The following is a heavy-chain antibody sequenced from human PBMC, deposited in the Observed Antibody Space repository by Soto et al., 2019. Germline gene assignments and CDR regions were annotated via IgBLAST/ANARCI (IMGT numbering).Heavy chain of an antibody. CDR2: IYYIGNT. D-gene: IGHD3-3*01. CDR3: ARNYHFCCGYYPY. Sequence: NPSEPLSLTCTVSGGSISSGDNYWSWIRHAPGNGLEWIGYIYYIGNTYYNPSLKSRVTMSLYTSKSQFSLKLSSVTAADTAIYYRARNYHFCCGYYPYWGQGTLVTV. V-gene: IGHV4-30-4*01. CDR1: GGSISSGDNY. J-gene: IGHJ4*02.